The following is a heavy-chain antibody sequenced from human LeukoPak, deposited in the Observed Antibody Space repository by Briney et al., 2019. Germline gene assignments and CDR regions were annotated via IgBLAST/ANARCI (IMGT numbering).Heavy chain of an antibody. CDR1: ADSISIYY. D-gene: IGHD3-22*01. J-gene: IGHJ4*02. Sequence: SETLSLTCSVSADSISIYYWTWIRQPPGKGLEWIGYIDHTGTASYNPSLNSRVTISRDTSKNHFSLDLTSVTAADTAVFYCARRTGTYYYDSSGYSPWRYYFDYWGQGTLVTVSS. CDR2: IDHTGTA. CDR3: ARRTGTYYYDSSGYSPWRYYFDY. V-gene: IGHV4-59*12.